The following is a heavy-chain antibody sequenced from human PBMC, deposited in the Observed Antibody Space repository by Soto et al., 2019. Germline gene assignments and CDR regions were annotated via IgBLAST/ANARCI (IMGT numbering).Heavy chain of an antibody. V-gene: IGHV1-3*01. Sequence: GASVKVSCKASGYTFTSYPMHWVRQAPGQRLEWMGWINAGNGNTKYSQKFQGRVTITRDTSASTAYMELSSLRSEDTAVYYCARDTLYDSSGYYYVGYNWFAHWGQGTLVTVSS. D-gene: IGHD3-22*01. J-gene: IGHJ5*02. CDR1: GYTFTSYP. CDR2: INAGNGNT. CDR3: ARDTLYDSSGYYYVGYNWFAH.